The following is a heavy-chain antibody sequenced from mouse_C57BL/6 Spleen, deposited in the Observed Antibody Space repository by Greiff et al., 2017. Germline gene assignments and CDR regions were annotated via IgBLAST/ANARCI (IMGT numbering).Heavy chain of an antibody. CDR3: AGGGDDYDGRYWYFDD. D-gene: IGHD2-4*01. V-gene: IGHV1-52*01. Sequence: VQLQQPGAELVRPGSSVKLSCKASGYTFTSYCMHWVKQRPIQGLEWIGNIDPSDSDTHYNQKFKDKATLTVDKSSSTAYMQLSSLTSEDSAVYYCAGGGDDYDGRYWYFDDWGTGTTVTVSA. CDR2: IDPSDSDT. J-gene: IGHJ1*03. CDR1: GYTFTSYC.